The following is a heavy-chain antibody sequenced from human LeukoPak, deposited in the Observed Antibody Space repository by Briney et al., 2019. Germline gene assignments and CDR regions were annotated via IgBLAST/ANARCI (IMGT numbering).Heavy chain of an antibody. CDR3: APWVVVPAAMVPRY. Sequence: QSGGSLRLSCAASGFTFSSYAMSWVRQAPGKGLEWVSAISGSGGSTYYADSVKGRFTISRDNSKNTLYLQMNSLRAEDTAVYYCAPWVVVPAAMVPRYWGQGTLVTVSS. CDR2: ISGSGGST. J-gene: IGHJ4*02. CDR1: GFTFSSYA. V-gene: IGHV3-23*01. D-gene: IGHD2-2*01.